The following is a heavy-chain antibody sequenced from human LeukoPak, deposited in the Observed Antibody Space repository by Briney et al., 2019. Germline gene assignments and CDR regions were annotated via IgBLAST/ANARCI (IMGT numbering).Heavy chain of an antibody. CDR1: GGSISSSSYY. D-gene: IGHD5-24*01. CDR2: IYYSGST. V-gene: IGHV4-39*07. CDR3: ARDHGSEMATTNWFDP. Sequence: SETLSLTCTVSGGSISSSSYYWGWLRQPPGTGLEGIESIYYSGSTYYNPSIKSRVTISVDTSKNQFSLKLSSVTAADTAVYYCARDHGSEMATTNWFDPWGEGTLVTVSS. J-gene: IGHJ5*02.